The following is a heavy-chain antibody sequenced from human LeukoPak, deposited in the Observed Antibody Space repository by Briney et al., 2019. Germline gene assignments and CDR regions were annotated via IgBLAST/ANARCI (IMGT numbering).Heavy chain of an antibody. Sequence: GESLRLSCAASGFTFDDYAMHWVRQAPGKGLEWASGISWNSGSIGYADSVKGRFTISRDNAKNSLYLQMNSLRAEDTALYYCAKDIGGSWELLNHFDYWGQGTLVTVSS. V-gene: IGHV3-9*01. CDR2: ISWNSGSI. CDR1: GFTFDDYA. D-gene: IGHD1-26*01. CDR3: AKDIGGSWELLNHFDY. J-gene: IGHJ4*02.